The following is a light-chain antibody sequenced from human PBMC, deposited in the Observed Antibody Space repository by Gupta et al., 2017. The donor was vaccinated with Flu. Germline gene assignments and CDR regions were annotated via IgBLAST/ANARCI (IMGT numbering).Light chain of an antibody. V-gene: IGKV1-27*01. Sequence: SPSSLSASIGDRVTITCRASQGIGNSLAWYQQRAGKAPKLLIYAASTLQSVVPSRFSGSGSGTDFTLTITSLQPEDVATYHCQKDDSAPLTFGRGTKVDIK. J-gene: IGKJ4*01. CDR3: QKDDSAPLT. CDR2: AAS. CDR1: QGIGNS.